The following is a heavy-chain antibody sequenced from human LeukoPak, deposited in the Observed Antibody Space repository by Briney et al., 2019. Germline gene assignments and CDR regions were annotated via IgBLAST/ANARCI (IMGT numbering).Heavy chain of an antibody. CDR1: GYIFSSND. D-gene: IGHD3-10*01. CDR3: ATGPFGSGSFVDY. Sequence: ASVKVSCKASGYIFSSNDINWVRQAAGQGLEWMGWMNPNSGDTGYTEKFQGRVAMTRSTSITTAYMELSSLRSADTAVYYCATGPFGSGSFVDYWGQGTLVTVSS. J-gene: IGHJ4*02. V-gene: IGHV1-8*01. CDR2: MNPNSGDT.